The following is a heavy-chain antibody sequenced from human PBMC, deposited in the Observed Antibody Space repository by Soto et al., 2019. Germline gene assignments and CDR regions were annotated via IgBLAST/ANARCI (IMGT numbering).Heavy chain of an antibody. D-gene: IGHD6-13*01. J-gene: IGHJ6*02. V-gene: IGHV5-51*01. CDR1: GYSFTSYW. CDR2: IYPGDSDT. Sequence: GESLKISCKGSGYSFTSYWIGWVRQMPGKGLEWMGIIYPGDSDTRYSPSFQGQVTISADKSVSTAYLQWSSLKASDTAMYYCARGSSSYYYYYGMDVWGQGTTVTVSS. CDR3: ARGSSSYYYYYGMDV.